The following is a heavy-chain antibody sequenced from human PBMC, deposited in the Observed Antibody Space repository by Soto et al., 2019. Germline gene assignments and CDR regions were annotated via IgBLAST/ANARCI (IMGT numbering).Heavy chain of an antibody. V-gene: IGHV1-24*01. CDR3: GTGGPQYDYIWGSYRLDY. D-gene: IGHD3-16*02. Sequence: ASVKVSCKVSGYTLSELSMHWVRQAPGKGLEWMGGFDAEDGETIYAQKFQGRVTMTEDTSTDTAYMELSSLRSEDTAVYYCGTGGPQYDYIWGSYRLDYWGQGTLVTVSS. J-gene: IGHJ4*02. CDR2: FDAEDGET. CDR1: GYTLSELS.